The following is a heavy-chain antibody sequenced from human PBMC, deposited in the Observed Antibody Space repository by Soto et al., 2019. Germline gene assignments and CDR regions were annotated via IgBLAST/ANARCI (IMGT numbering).Heavy chain of an antibody. V-gene: IGHV1-69*13. D-gene: IGHD5-12*01. Sequence: SSVKVSCKASGGTFNNYPITWVRQAPGQGLEWMGGSIPIFGTANYAQKFQGRVTISVDESTSTAYMELSSLRSEDTAVYYCARGRGYSGDDHYYYFDMDVWGQGTTVTVSS. J-gene: IGHJ6*02. CDR3: ARGRGYSGDDHYYYFDMDV. CDR2: SIPIFGTA. CDR1: GGTFNNYP.